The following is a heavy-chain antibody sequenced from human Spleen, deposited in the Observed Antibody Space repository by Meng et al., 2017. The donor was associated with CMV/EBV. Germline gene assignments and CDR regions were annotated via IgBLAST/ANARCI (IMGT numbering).Heavy chain of an antibody. CDR2: ISWDGGST. CDR3: AKDIHRGGYDSGSFDY. V-gene: IGHV3-43*01. D-gene: IGHD5-12*01. Sequence: GGSLRLSCAASGFTFNTYSMTWVRQAPGKGLEWVSLISWDGGSTYYADSVKGRFTISRDNSKNSLYLQMNSLRTEDTALYYCAKDIHRGGYDSGSFDYWGQGTLVTVSS. CDR1: GFTFNTYS. J-gene: IGHJ4*02.